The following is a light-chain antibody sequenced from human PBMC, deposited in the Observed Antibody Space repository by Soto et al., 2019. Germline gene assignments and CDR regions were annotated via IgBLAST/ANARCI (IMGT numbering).Light chain of an antibody. CDR1: QSVSRTY. Sequence: EVVLTQSPGTLSLSPGERATLSCRASQSVSRTYLAWYQQKPGQAPRLLIYDASSRATGIPDRFSGSGSGTDFALTLSRLEPDDFAGYYCQEYGSSRTFGQGTKVQIK. J-gene: IGKJ1*01. CDR2: DAS. CDR3: QEYGSSRT. V-gene: IGKV3-20*01.